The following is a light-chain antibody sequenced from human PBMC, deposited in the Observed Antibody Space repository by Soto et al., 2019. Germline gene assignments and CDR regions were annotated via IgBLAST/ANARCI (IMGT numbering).Light chain of an antibody. V-gene: IGLV2-8*01. Sequence: QSVLTQPPSASGSPRQSVTISCTGTSSDVGGYNYVSWYQQHPGKAPKLMIYEVSKRPSGVPDRFSGSKSGNTASLTVSGLQAGDEADYYCSSYAGSNNSLYVFGTGTKVTVL. CDR3: SSYAGSNNSLYV. J-gene: IGLJ1*01. CDR2: EVS. CDR1: SSDVGGYNY.